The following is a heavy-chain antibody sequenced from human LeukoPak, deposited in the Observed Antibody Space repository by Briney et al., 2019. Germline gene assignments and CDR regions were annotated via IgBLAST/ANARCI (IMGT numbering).Heavy chain of an antibody. D-gene: IGHD3-10*01. Sequence: PSETLSLTCTVSGGSIISYYWSWIRQPPGRRLEWIGSIYYSGSTNYNPSLKSRVTISVDTSKNQFSLKLHSVTPADTAVYYCARDLVAGGFDYWGQGTLVTVSS. CDR1: GGSIISYY. J-gene: IGHJ4*02. V-gene: IGHV4-59*01. CDR3: ARDLVAGGFDY. CDR2: IYYSGST.